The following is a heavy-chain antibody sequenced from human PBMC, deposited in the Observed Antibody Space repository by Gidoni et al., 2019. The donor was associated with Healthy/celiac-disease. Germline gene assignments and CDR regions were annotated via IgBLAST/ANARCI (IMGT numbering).Heavy chain of an antibody. CDR1: GFTFSSYS. CDR3: ARGAPGRDAFDI. CDR2: ISSSSSTI. D-gene: IGHD3-10*01. J-gene: IGHJ3*02. Sequence: EVQLVESGGGLVKPGGSLRLSCEASGFTFSSYSMNWVRQDPGKGLEWVSYISSSSSTIYYADSVKGRCTISRDNAKNSLYLQMNSLRDEDTAVYYCARGAPGRDAFDIWGQGTMVTVSS. V-gene: IGHV3-48*02.